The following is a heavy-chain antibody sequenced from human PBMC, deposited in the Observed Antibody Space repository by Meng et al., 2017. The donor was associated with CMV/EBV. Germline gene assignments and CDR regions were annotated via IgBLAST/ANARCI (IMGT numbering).Heavy chain of an antibody. V-gene: IGHV4-30-4*08. CDR2: IYYSGST. CDR1: GGSISSGDYY. CDR3: ARDNRRGGVDY. D-gene: IGHD3-3*01. Sequence: QGQLQDAAPGLVKPSKTLSLTCTVSGGSISSGDYYWSWIRQPPGKGLEWIGYIYYSGSTYYNPSLKSRVTISVDTSKNQFSLKLSSVTAADTAVYYCARDNRRGGVDYWGQGTLVTVSS. J-gene: IGHJ4*02.